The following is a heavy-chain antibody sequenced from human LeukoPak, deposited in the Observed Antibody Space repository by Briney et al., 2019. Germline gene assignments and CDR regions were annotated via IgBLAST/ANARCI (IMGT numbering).Heavy chain of an antibody. CDR2: INHSGST. CDR1: GESFSGYY. CDR3: ARDATHFDY. J-gene: IGHJ4*02. V-gene: IGHV4-34*01. Sequence: SETLSLTCAVYGESFSGYYWSWIRQPPGKGLEWIGEINHSGSTNYNPSLKSRVTISVDTSKNQFSLKLSSVTAADTAVYYCARDATHFDYWGQGTLVTVSS.